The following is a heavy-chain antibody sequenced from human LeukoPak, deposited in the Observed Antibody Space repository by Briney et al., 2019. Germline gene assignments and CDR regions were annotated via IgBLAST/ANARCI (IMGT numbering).Heavy chain of an antibody. CDR2: IIPIFGTA. V-gene: IGHV1-69*05. D-gene: IGHD4-17*01. CDR1: GGTFSSYA. CDR3: ARGMTTVATRDTYYYYMDV. J-gene: IGHJ6*03. Sequence: SVKVSCKASGGTFSSYAISWVRQAPGQGLEWMGGIIPIFGTANYAQKFQGRVTITRNTSISTAYMELSSLRSEDTAVYYCARGMTTVATRDTYYYYMDVWGKGTTVTVSS.